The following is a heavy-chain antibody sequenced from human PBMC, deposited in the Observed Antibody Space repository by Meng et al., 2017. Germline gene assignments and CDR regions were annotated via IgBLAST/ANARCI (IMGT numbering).Heavy chain of an antibody. V-gene: IGHV4-61*02. J-gene: IGHJ4*02. Sequence: LQTAGPGLVNPSQTLSLTCTVSGCSISIGSYYWSWIRQPAGKGLEWIGRIYTSGSTNYNPSLKSRVTISVDTSKNQFSLKLSSVTAADTAVYYCARSGGYYYGEEYYFDYWGQGTLVTVSS. CDR1: GCSISIGSYY. CDR3: ARSGGYYYGEEYYFDY. CDR2: IYTSGST. D-gene: IGHD3-22*01.